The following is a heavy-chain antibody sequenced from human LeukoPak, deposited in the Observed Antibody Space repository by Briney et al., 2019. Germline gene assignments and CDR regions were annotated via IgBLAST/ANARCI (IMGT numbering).Heavy chain of an antibody. D-gene: IGHD3-22*01. CDR1: GFTVSSNY. V-gene: IGHV3-66*01. CDR3: ARGYFDSSGEFDY. CDR2: IYSGGST. Sequence: PGGSPRLSCAASGFTVSSNYMSWVRQAPGKGLEWVSIIYSGGSTYYADSVKGRFTISRDNSKNTLYLQMNSLRAEDTAVYYCARGYFDSSGEFDYWGQGTLVTVSS. J-gene: IGHJ4*02.